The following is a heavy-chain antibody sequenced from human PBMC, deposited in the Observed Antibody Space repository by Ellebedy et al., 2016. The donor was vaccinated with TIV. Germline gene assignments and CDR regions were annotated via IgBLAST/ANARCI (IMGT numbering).Heavy chain of an antibody. V-gene: IGHV3-21*04. CDR1: GFTFNSYK. D-gene: IGHD3-16*01. CDR3: TREEITYDC. CDR2: IGPSTSYV. Sequence: PGGSLRLSCAASGFTFNSYKMNWVRQAPGKGLEWVSSIGPSTSYVSYADSVKGRFTISRDNTKNSLFLHMNSLKAEDTAVYYCTREEITYDCWGQGTLVTVSS. J-gene: IGHJ4*02.